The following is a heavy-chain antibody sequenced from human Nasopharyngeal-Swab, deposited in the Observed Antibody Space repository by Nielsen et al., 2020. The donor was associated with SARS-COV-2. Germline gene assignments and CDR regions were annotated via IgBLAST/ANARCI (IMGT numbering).Heavy chain of an antibody. J-gene: IGHJ4*02. Sequence: GESLKISCAASGFTFSSYWMSWVRQAPGKGLEWVANIKQDGSEKYYVDSVKGRFTISRDNAKNSLYLQMNSLRAEDTAAYYCAKVSWEWELLRWYFDYWGQGTLVTVSS. V-gene: IGHV3-7*03. CDR2: IKQDGSEK. D-gene: IGHD1-26*01. CDR1: GFTFSSYW. CDR3: AKVSWEWELLRWYFDY.